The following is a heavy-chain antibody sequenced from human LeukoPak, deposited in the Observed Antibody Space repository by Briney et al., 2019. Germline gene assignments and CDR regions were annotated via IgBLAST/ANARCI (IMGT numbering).Heavy chain of an antibody. J-gene: IGHJ4*02. CDR1: GGSFSAYY. CDR3: ARGQGGNYYLNYFDY. V-gene: IGHV4-59*01. D-gene: IGHD1-26*01. CDR2: FYYSGST. Sequence: SETLSLTCTVTGGSFSAYYWSWIRQPPGKGLEWIGHFYYSGSTTYNPSLKSRVTFSVDTSRNQFSLKLTSVTAADTALYYCARGQGGNYYLNYFDYWGQGALVTVSS.